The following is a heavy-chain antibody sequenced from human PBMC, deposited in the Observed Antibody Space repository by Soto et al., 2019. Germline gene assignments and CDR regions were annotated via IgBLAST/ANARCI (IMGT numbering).Heavy chain of an antibody. CDR3: ARGPYCSSTRGTYWYFDL. V-gene: IGHV4-34*01. D-gene: IGHD2-2*01. Sequence: QVQLQQWGAGLLKPSETLSLTCAVYGGSFSGYYWSWIRQPPGNGPEWIGEVNPSGITNYNPPLESGVTLSVYTSKNHFSLNLSSVTAADTAVYYCARGPYCSSTRGTYWYFDLWGRGTLVTVS. CDR2: VNPSGIT. CDR1: GGSFSGYY. J-gene: IGHJ2*01.